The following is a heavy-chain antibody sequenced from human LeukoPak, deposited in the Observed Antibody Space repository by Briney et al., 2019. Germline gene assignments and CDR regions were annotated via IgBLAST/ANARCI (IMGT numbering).Heavy chain of an antibody. V-gene: IGHV1-69*13. Sequence: GASVKVSCKASGYTFTSYGISWVRQAPGQGLEWMGGIIPIFGTANYAQKFQGRVTITADESTSTAYMELSSLRSEDTAVYYCARGGVGATTTGTFDYWGQGTLVTVSS. CDR3: ARGGVGATTTGTFDY. D-gene: IGHD1-26*01. J-gene: IGHJ4*02. CDR2: IIPIFGTA. CDR1: GYTFTSYG.